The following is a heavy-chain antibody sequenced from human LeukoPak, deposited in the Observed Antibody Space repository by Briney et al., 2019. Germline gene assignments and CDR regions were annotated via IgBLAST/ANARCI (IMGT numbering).Heavy chain of an antibody. CDR1: GGSVNSYY. J-gene: IGHJ3*02. CDR3: AKILGSGVWYGFDI. CDR2: IYTTGRT. D-gene: IGHD7-27*01. Sequence: SETLTLTCSVSGGSVNSYYWSWIRQPPGKGLEWIGYIYTTGRTNYNPSIKSRVTISVDTSKIQFSLKLSSVTAADTAVYYCAKILGSGVWYGFDIWGQGTMVTVSS. V-gene: IGHV4-4*09.